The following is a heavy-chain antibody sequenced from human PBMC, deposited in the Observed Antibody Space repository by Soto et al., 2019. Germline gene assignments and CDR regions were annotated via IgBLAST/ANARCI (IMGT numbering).Heavy chain of an antibody. CDR2: ISTSGTNI. CDR1: GFTFRSYE. Sequence: EAQLVELGGGSVLPGGSLRLSCAASGFTFRSYEMNWVRQAPGKGLEWVAYISTSGTNIYYTDSVKGRFAISRDNAKSSLILQMSSLRVEDTAVYYCVRDRGGYDQGDFTPIWGQGALVTVTS. D-gene: IGHD2-21*02. J-gene: IGHJ4*02. CDR3: VRDRGGYDQGDFTPI. V-gene: IGHV3-48*03.